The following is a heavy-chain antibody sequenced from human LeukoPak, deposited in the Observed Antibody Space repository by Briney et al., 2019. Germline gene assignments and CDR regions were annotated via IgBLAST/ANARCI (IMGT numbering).Heavy chain of an antibody. Sequence: PGGSLRLSCAASGFTFSSYAMSWVRQAPGKGLEWVSAISGSGGSTYYADSVKGRFTISRDNSKNTLYMQMNRLRAEDAAVYYCAKDPSGIALTTVFDPWGQGTLVTVSS. CDR3: AKDPSGIALTTVFDP. V-gene: IGHV3-23*01. CDR1: GFTFSSYA. D-gene: IGHD6-13*01. CDR2: ISGSGGST. J-gene: IGHJ5*02.